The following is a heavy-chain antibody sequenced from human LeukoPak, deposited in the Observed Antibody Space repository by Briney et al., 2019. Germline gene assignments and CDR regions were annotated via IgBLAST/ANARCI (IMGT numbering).Heavy chain of an antibody. CDR3: ARAFDYYFDY. V-gene: IGHV4-34*01. CDR1: GGSFSDYY. D-gene: IGHD2-21*01. J-gene: IGHJ4*02. Sequence: SETLSLTCAVYGGSFSDYYWIWIRQPPGKGLEWIAEINHRGTTNYNLSLKSRLSLSVDTSNRHFSLKLTSVTAADTAVYYCARAFDYYFDYWSQGTLVTVSS. CDR2: INHRGTT.